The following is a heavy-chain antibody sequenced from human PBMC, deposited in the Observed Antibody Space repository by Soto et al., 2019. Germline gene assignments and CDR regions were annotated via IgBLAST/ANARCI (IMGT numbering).Heavy chain of an antibody. D-gene: IGHD2-15*01. CDR1: GFTFSTYW. J-gene: IGHJ4*02. CDR2: INSDESST. Sequence: GGSLRLSCAASGFTFSTYWMHWVRQAPGKGLVWVSRINSDESSTSYADSVKGRFTISRDNAKNTLYLQMNSLRAEDTAVYYCARAHCSGDTCPNGLGYWGQGTLVTVSS. V-gene: IGHV3-74*01. CDR3: ARAHCSGDTCPNGLGY.